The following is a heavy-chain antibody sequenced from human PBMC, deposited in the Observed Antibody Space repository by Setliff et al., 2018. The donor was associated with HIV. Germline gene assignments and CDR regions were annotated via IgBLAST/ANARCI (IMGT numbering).Heavy chain of an antibody. Sequence: GASVKVSCKASGYSPGNYGIAWVRQARGQGLEWLGWISVNTGDVFYAQTFQGRVTMTADASTGTVHMDLRGLTFDDSALYFCAYRRGGWELRVWGQGTSVTVSS. V-gene: IGHV1-18*01. D-gene: IGHD1-26*01. CDR2: ISVNTGDV. J-gene: IGHJ4*02. CDR3: AYRRGGWELRV. CDR1: GYSPGNYG.